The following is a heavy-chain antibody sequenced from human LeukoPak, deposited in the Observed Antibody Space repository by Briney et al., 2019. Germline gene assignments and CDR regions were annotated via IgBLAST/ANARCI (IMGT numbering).Heavy chain of an antibody. CDR1: GYTLTELS. J-gene: IGHJ4*02. CDR2: FDPADGET. V-gene: IGHV1-24*01. CDR3: ATDYDILTGYQKGYFDY. Sequence: ASVKVSCKVSGYTLTELSMHWVRQAPGKGLEWMGGFDPADGETIYAQKFRGRVTMTEDTSTDTAYMELSSLRSEDTAMYYCATDYDILTGYQKGYFDYWGQGTLVTVSS. D-gene: IGHD3-9*01.